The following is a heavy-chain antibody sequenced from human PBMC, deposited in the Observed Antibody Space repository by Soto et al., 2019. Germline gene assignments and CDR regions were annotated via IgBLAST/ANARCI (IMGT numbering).Heavy chain of an antibody. V-gene: IGHV3-7*04. Sequence: EVQLVESGGGLVQPGGSLRLSCAASGFTFTSYWMGWVRQAPGKGLEWVAIINQDGSEKHYVDSVKGRFTISRDNAKNSLYQEMDSRGAEDTAVYYGVTDYDEKGRGAYWGQGNLVTVSS. CDR1: GFTFTSYW. J-gene: IGHJ4*02. CDR2: INQDGSEK. CDR3: VTDYDEKGRGAY. D-gene: IGHD3-16*01.